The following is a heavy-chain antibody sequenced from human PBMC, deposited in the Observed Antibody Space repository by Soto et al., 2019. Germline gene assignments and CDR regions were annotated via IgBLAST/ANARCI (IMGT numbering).Heavy chain of an antibody. V-gene: IGHV1-18*04. CDR1: GYTFTSDG. Sequence: ASVKVSCKASGYTFTSDGITWVRQAPGQGLEWMGWITVNSGNTHYAQKLQGRVTMTTDTSTTTAYMELWSLRSDDTAVYYCARASIYGTYYYFDHWGQGTPAPVYS. CDR3: ARASIYGTYYYFDH. D-gene: IGHD1-26*01. J-gene: IGHJ4*02. CDR2: ITVNSGNT.